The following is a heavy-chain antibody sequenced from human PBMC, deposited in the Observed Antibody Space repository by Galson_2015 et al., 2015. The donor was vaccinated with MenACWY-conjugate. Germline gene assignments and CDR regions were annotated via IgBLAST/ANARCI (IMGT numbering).Heavy chain of an antibody. V-gene: IGHV3-53*01. CDR3: ARVGGSSLAPFDY. CDR2: IYSGGDT. D-gene: IGHD6-6*01. Sequence: SAFSVGSNYMSWVRQAPGKGLEWVSIIYSGGDTYYADSVKGRFTISRDNSKNTLYLQMNYLRAEDTAVYYCARVGGSSLAPFDYWGQGTLVTVSS. J-gene: IGHJ4*02. CDR1: AFSVGSNY.